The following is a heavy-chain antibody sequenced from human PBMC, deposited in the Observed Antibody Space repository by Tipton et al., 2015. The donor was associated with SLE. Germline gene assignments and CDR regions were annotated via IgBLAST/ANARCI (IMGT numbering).Heavy chain of an antibody. CDR3: ARGGECTNGVCYLNYFDP. Sequence: TLSLTCTVYGGSFSGYYWSWIRQPPGKGLEWIGEINHSGSTNYNPSLKSRVTISVDTSKNQFSLKLRSVTAADTAVYYCARGGECTNGVCYLNYFDPWGQGTLVTVSS. D-gene: IGHD2-8*01. J-gene: IGHJ5*02. CDR2: INHSGST. V-gene: IGHV4-34*01. CDR1: GGSFSGYY.